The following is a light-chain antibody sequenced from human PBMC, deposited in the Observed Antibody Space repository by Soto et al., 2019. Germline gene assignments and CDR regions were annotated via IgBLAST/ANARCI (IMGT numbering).Light chain of an antibody. CDR3: QQYKSFSLT. CDR2: KTS. CDR1: QSISSW. J-gene: IGKJ4*01. Sequence: DIQMTQSPSTLSASVGDRVTITCRASQSISSWLAWYQQKPGKAPKLLIYKTSNLESGVPSRFRGSGSGTEFSLTISSLQPDDFATYYCQQYKSFSLTFGGGTRVEVK. V-gene: IGKV1-5*03.